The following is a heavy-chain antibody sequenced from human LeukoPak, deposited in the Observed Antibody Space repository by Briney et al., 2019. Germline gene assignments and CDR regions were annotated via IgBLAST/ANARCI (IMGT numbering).Heavy chain of an antibody. CDR3: ATIVWGGASFGI. V-gene: IGHV4-59*11. D-gene: IGHD2/OR15-2a*01. Sequence: SETLSLTCIVSGDSITNHYWSWLRQAPGKGLEWIGYIYYGGTTHSNPSLKSRVTISVDTSKNQFYRGLSSVTTADTAIYYCATIVWGGASFGIWGQGTMVIVSS. CDR2: IYYGGTT. J-gene: IGHJ3*02. CDR1: GDSITNHY.